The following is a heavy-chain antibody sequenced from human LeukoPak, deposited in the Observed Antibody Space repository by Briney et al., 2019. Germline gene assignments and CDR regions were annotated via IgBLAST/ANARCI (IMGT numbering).Heavy chain of an antibody. V-gene: IGHV3-74*01. CDR3: VRDFRSADY. CDR2: ICPDGTVT. J-gene: IGHJ4*02. Sequence: GGSLRLSCAASGFSFSTYCMHWVRQAPGKGPMWVSRICPDGTVTDYADSVKARFSISRDNARNTVYLQMNSLRAEDTAVYYCVRDFRSADYWGQGTLVTVSS. CDR1: GFSFSTYC.